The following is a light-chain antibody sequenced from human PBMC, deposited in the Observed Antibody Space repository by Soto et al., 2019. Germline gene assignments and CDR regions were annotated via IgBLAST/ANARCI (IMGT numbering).Light chain of an antibody. CDR3: QQRSNWPLT. V-gene: IGKV3-11*01. Sequence: EIVLTQSPATLSLSPGKRATLSCRASQSVSSYLAWYQQKPGQAPRLLIYDASNRATGIPARFSGSGSGTDFTLTTSSLEPEDFAVYYCQQRSNWPLTFGGGTKLEIK. CDR1: QSVSSY. CDR2: DAS. J-gene: IGKJ4*01.